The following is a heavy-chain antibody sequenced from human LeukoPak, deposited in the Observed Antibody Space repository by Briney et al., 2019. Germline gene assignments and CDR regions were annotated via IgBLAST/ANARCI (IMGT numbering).Heavy chain of an antibody. J-gene: IGHJ4*02. CDR2: INWNGGST. CDR3: ASYGGNTRFDY. Sequence: GGSLRLSCAASGFTFDDYGMSWVRQAPGKGLEWVSGINWNGGSTGYADSVKGRFTISRDNAKNSLYLQMNSLRAEDTALYYCASYGGNTRFDYWGQGTLVTVSS. V-gene: IGHV3-20*04. D-gene: IGHD4-23*01. CDR1: GFTFDDYG.